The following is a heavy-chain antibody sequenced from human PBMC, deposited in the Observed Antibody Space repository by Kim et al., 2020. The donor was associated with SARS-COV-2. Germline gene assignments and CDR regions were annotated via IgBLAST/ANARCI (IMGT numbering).Heavy chain of an antibody. CDR1: GGSFSFYH. Sequence: SETLSLICTVSGGSFSFYHWSWIRQPAGKGLEWIGRIYVSGSTNYNPSLKSRVTMSVDTSENQMSLRLTSVTAADTAMYYCARQVAGKDRRFDYWGQGILVTVSS. V-gene: IGHV4-4*07. CDR3: ARQVAGKDRRFDY. D-gene: IGHD6-19*01. CDR2: IYVSGST. J-gene: IGHJ4*02.